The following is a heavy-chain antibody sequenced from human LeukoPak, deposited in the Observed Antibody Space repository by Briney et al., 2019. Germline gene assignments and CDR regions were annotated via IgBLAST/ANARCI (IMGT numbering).Heavy chain of an antibody. J-gene: IGHJ4*02. CDR1: GYTFISYG. CDR2: FDPEDGET. D-gene: IGHD1-26*01. CDR3: ATTGFSLGGSYFDY. V-gene: IGHV1-24*01. Sequence: ASVKVSCKASGYTFISYGISWVRQAPGKGLEWMGGFDPEDGETIYAQKFQGRVTMTEDTSTDTAYMGLSSLRSEDTAVYYCATTGFSLGGSYFDYWGQGALVTVSS.